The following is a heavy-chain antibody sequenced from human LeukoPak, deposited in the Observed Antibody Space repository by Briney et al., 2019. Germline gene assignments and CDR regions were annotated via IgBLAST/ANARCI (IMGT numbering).Heavy chain of an antibody. Sequence: SETLSLTCTVSGGSISSSSYYWGWIRQPPGKGLEWIATIYYGGSTYYNPSLQSRVTISVDTSKNQFSLKLSSVTAADTAIYYCATSDTAMLIDYWGQGTLVTVSS. CDR2: IYYGGST. V-gene: IGHV4-39*01. D-gene: IGHD5-18*01. CDR1: GGSISSSSYY. J-gene: IGHJ4*02. CDR3: ATSDTAMLIDY.